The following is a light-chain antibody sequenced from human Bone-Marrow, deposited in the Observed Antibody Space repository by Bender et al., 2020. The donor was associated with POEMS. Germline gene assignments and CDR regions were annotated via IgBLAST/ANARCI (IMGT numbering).Light chain of an antibody. V-gene: IGLV1-40*01. CDR2: GYN. CDR3: SSYTSSRTRV. CDR1: SSNTGSGYD. Sequence: QSVLTQPPSVSGAPGQRVTISCTGSSSNTGSGYDINWYQHLPGTAPKLLIYGYNNRPSGVSNRFSGSKSGNTASLTISGLQAEDEAEYYCSSYTSSRTRVFGTGTKVTVL. J-gene: IGLJ1*01.